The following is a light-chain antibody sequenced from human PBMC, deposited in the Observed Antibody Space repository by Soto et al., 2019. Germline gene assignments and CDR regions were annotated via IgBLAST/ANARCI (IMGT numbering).Light chain of an antibody. V-gene: IGLV2-14*03. CDR3: SSYTGSSTYVV. J-gene: IGLJ2*01. Sequence: QSALTQPASVSGSPGQSITISCTGTSSDVGGYNYVSWYQHHPGKAPKLMIYDVDIRPSGVSNRFSGSKSGNTASLTISGLQGEDQADYYCSSYTGSSTYVVFGGGTKLTVL. CDR1: SSDVGGYNY. CDR2: DVD.